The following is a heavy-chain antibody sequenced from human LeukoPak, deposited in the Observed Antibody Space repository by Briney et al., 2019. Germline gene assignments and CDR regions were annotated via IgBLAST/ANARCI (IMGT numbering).Heavy chain of an antibody. CDR2: IYYSGST. Sequence: TSETLSLTCTVSGGSVSSGSYYWSWIRQPPGKGLEWIGYIYYSGSTNYNPSLKSRVTISVDTSKNQFSLKLSSVTAADTAVYYCARRSEYNWFDPWGQGTLVTVSS. J-gene: IGHJ5*02. CDR3: ARRSEYNWFDP. CDR1: GGSVSSGSYY. V-gene: IGHV4-61*01.